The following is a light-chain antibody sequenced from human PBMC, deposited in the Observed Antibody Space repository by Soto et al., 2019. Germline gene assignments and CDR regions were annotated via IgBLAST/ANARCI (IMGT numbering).Light chain of an antibody. CDR3: QSYDNSLSVYV. V-gene: IGLV1-40*01. Sequence: QPVLTQPPSVSGAPGQRVTISCTGSSSNIGADYDVHWYQQLPGTAPKLLIYGNSNRPSGVPDRFSGSKSGTSASLAITGLQAEDEADYYCQSYDNSLSVYVFGTGTKLTVL. CDR2: GNS. CDR1: SSNIGADYD. J-gene: IGLJ1*01.